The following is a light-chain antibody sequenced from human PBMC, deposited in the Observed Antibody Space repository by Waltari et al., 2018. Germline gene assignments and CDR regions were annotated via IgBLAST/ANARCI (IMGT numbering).Light chain of an antibody. CDR1: GLRSYY. CDR3: HSRDASGVGGS. Sequence: SSELTPDPAVSVAMGQTVTITCQGNGLRSYYASWYQQRPGPAPILLMYDKNNRTSGVPDRFSGSNSDNTASLTITGAQTEDEASYYCHSRDASGVGGSFGGGTKLTVL. CDR2: DKN. J-gene: IGLJ2*01. V-gene: IGLV3-19*01.